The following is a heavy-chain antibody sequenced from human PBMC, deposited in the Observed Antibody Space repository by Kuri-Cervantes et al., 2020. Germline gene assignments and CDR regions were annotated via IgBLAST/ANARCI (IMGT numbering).Heavy chain of an antibody. Sequence: GESLKISCAASGFTFSSYSMNWVRQAPGKGLEWVSSISSSSSYIYYADSMNGRFTISRDNAKNSLYLQMNSLRAEDTAVYYCAREGWLLHAFDVWGHGTTVTVSS. V-gene: IGHV3-21*03. CDR3: AREGWLLHAFDV. CDR2: ISSSSSYI. J-gene: IGHJ3*01. D-gene: IGHD3-22*01. CDR1: GFTFSSYS.